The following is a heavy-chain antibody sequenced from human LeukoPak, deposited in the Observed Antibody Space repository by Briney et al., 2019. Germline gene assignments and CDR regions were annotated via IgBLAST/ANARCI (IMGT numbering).Heavy chain of an antibody. CDR2: ISYDGNNK. CDR3: AKDYGDYNFDY. V-gene: IGHV3-30*18. CDR1: GFTFSRYG. J-gene: IGHJ4*01. D-gene: IGHD4-17*01. Sequence: PGRSLRLSCAASGFTFSRYGMHWVRQAPGKGLEWVAVISYDGNNKYYADSVKGRFTISRDNSKNTLYLQMNGLRVEDTVVYYCAKDYGDYNFDYWGHGSLVAVSS.